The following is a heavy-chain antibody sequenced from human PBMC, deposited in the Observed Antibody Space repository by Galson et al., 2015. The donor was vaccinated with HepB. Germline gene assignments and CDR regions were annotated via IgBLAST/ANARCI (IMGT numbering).Heavy chain of an antibody. CDR3: ARERGLNYGDYWED. Sequence: SVKVSCKASGYTFTSYAMHWVRQAPGQRLEWMGWINAGNGNTKYSQKFQGRVTITRDTSASTAYMELSSLRSEDTAVYYCARERGLNYGDYWEDWGQGTLVTVSS. J-gene: IGHJ4*02. CDR1: GYTFTSYA. V-gene: IGHV1-3*01. CDR2: INAGNGNT. D-gene: IGHD4-17*01.